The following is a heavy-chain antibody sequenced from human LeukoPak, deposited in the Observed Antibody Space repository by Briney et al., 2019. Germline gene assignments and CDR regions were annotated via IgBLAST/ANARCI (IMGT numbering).Heavy chain of an antibody. J-gene: IGHJ4*02. CDR1: GFPFNAYW. CDR2: IRQDGDTK. D-gene: IGHD6-13*01. V-gene: IGHV3-7*03. Sequence: GGSLRLSCAASGFPFNAYWMTWVRQAPGKGLEWVANIRQDGDTKYYVDSVKGRFTISRDTAMNSLYLQMNSLRAEDTAIYYCARSLPYGTTWYGRSDFWGQGTLVTVSS. CDR3: ARSLPYGTTWYGRSDF.